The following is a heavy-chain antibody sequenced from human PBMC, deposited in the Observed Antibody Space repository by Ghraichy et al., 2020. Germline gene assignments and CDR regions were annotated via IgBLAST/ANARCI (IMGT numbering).Heavy chain of an antibody. CDR2: VNHSGSN. CDR3: ARGRIIYSSSWSPSRYFDL. CDR1: GGSFSGYY. V-gene: IGHV4-34*01. Sequence: SETLSLTCAVSGGSFSGYYWSWIRQPPGKGLEWIGEVNHSGSNNYNASLKSRLTISVDTTKNQFSLRLSSVTAADTATYFCARGRIIYSSSWSPSRYFDLWGRGTLVNVSP. D-gene: IGHD6-13*01. J-gene: IGHJ2*01.